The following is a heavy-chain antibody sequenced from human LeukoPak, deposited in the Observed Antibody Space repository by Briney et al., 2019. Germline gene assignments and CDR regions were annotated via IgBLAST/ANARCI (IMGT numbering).Heavy chain of an antibody. CDR1: GGSISSSSYY. Sequence: SETLSLTCTVSGGSISSSSYYWGWIRQPPGKGLEWIGSIYYSGSTYYNPSLKSRVTISVDTSKNQFSLKLSSVTAADTAVYYCARRFYDYVWGSYRNFDYWGQGTLVTVSS. V-gene: IGHV4-39*01. CDR2: IYYSGST. D-gene: IGHD3-16*02. CDR3: ARRFYDYVWGSYRNFDY. J-gene: IGHJ4*02.